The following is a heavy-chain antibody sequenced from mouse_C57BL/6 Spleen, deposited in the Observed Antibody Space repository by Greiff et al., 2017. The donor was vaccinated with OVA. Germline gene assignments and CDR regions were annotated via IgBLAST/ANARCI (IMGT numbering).Heavy chain of an antibody. D-gene: IGHD1-1*01. V-gene: IGHV6-3*01. CDR3: SLITTVVAPYYAMDY. Sequence: EVKLVESGGGLVQPGGSMKLSCVASGFTFSNYWMNWVRQSPEKGLEWVAQIRLKSDNYATHYAESVKGRFTISRDDSKSSVYLQMNNLRAEDTGIYYCSLITTVVAPYYAMDYWGQGTSVTVSS. CDR2: IRLKSDNYAT. CDR1: GFTFSNYW. J-gene: IGHJ4*01.